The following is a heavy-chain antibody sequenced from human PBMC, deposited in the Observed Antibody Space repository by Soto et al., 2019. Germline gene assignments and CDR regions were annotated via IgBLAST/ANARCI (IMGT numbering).Heavy chain of an antibody. J-gene: IGHJ4*02. CDR1: GFTFSSYG. V-gene: IGHV3-30*18. CDR2: ISYDGSNK. D-gene: IGHD4-17*01. Sequence: GGSLRLSCAASGFTFSSYGMHWVRQAPGKGLEWVAVISYDGSNKYYADSVKGRFTISRDNSKNTLYLQMNSLRAEDMAVYYCAKDLPDYGDYASFDYWGQGTLVTVSS. CDR3: AKDLPDYGDYASFDY.